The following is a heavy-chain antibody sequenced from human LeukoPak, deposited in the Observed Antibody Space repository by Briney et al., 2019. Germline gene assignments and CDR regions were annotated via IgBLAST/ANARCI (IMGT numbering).Heavy chain of an antibody. CDR1: GFTFSSYA. V-gene: IGHV3-23*01. CDR3: AKARYGDYALFDY. J-gene: IGHJ4*02. CDR2: ISGSGGST. Sequence: GGSLRLSCAASGFTFSSYAMSWVRQAPGKGLEWVSAISGSGGSTYYADSVKGRFTISRDNSKNTLYLQMNSLRAEDTAVYYCAKARYGDYALFDYWGQATLVTVSS. D-gene: IGHD4-17*01.